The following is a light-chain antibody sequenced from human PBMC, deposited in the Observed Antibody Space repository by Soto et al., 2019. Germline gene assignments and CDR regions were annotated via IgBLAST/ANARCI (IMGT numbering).Light chain of an antibody. V-gene: IGLV7-46*01. CDR3: LLSYSGARPVV. Sequence: QAVVTQEPSLTVSPGGTVTLTCGSSTGAVTSSHYPYWFQQKPGQAPRTLIYDTSNKHSWTPARFSGSLLGGKAALTLSGAQAEDEAEYYCLLSYSGARPVVFGGGTKLTVL. CDR1: TGAVTSSHY. J-gene: IGLJ2*01. CDR2: DTS.